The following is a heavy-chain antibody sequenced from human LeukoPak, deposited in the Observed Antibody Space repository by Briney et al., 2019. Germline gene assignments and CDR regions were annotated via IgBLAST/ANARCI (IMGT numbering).Heavy chain of an antibody. D-gene: IGHD6-19*01. Sequence: SETLSLTYAVYGGSFSGYYWSWIRQPPGKGLEWIGEINHSGSTNYNPSLKSRVTISVDTSKNQFSLKLSSVTAADTAVYYCARVRGWAHAFDIWGQGTMVTVSS. CDR2: INHSGST. CDR1: GGSFSGYY. CDR3: ARVRGWAHAFDI. V-gene: IGHV4-34*01. J-gene: IGHJ3*02.